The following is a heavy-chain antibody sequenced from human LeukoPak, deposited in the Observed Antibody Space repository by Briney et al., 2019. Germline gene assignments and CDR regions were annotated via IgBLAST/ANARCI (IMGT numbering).Heavy chain of an antibody. D-gene: IGHD6-19*01. CDR1: GFTFSDYH. V-gene: IGHV3-11*01. CDR2: ISPGGHTV. J-gene: IGHJ4*02. Sequence: GGSLRLSCAASGFTFSDYHMNWIRQAPGKGLEWVSYISPGGHTVYFADSVKGRFTLSGDNAKNSLSLQMDSLTAEDTAVYYCAAGRDIAVAGPGGYFDYWGQGTLVTVSS. CDR3: AAGRDIAVAGPGGYFDY.